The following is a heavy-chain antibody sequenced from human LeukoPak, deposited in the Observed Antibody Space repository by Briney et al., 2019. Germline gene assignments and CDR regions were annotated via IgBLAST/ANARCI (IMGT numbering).Heavy chain of an antibody. D-gene: IGHD3-22*01. CDR2: IRSKPHSYAT. Sequence: GGSLRLSCAASGFTFSGSAMHWVRQAAGKGLEWVGRIRSKPHSYATAYTASVKGRFTISRDDSKNMAYLQMNSLKTEDTAVYYCTRHGGRDYYDSTEDAFDIWGQGTMVTVSS. J-gene: IGHJ3*02. CDR1: GFTFSGSA. V-gene: IGHV3-73*01. CDR3: TRHGGRDYYDSTEDAFDI.